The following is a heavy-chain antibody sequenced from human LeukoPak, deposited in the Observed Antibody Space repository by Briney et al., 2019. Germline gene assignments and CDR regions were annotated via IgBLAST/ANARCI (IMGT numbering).Heavy chain of an antibody. CDR2: INGGGVNT. V-gene: IGHV3-23*01. J-gene: IGHJ4*02. Sequence: GGSLRLSCAASGFTFSSYAMSWVRQASGKGLEWVSTINGGGVNTHYADSVGGRFTISRDNSKNTLFLQMNSLRDEDTAVYYCAKDLYSNYGPADYWGQGNLVTVSS. CDR3: AKDLYSNYGPADY. CDR1: GFTFSSYA. D-gene: IGHD4-11*01.